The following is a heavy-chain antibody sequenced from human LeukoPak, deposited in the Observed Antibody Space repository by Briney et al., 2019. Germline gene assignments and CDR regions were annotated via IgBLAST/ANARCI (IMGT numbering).Heavy chain of an antibody. CDR1: GGSFSGYY. D-gene: IGHD3-10*01. V-gene: IGHV4-34*01. CDR2: INHSGST. Sequence: SETLSLTCAVYGGSFSGYYWSWIRQPPGKGLEWIGEINHSGSTNYNPSLKSRVTISVDTSKNQFSLKLSSVTAADTAVYYCARTYYVGSVSYYHPRGYFDYSGQGSLVTVS. CDR3: ARTYYVGSVSYYHPRGYFDY. J-gene: IGHJ4*02.